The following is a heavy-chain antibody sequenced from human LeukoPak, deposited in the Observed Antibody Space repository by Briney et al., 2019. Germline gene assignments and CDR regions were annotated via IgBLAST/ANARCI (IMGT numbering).Heavy chain of an antibody. D-gene: IGHD2-2*01. J-gene: IGHJ6*03. Sequence: SETLSLTCTVSGGSISSYYWSWIRQPPGKGLEWIGYIYYSGSTNYNPSLKSRVTISVDTSKNQFSLKLSSVTAADTAVYYCARDRYCSSTSCYGSYYYYYMDVWGKGTTVTVSS. CDR1: GGSISSYY. V-gene: IGHV4-59*01. CDR2: IYYSGST. CDR3: ARDRYCSSTSCYGSYYYYYMDV.